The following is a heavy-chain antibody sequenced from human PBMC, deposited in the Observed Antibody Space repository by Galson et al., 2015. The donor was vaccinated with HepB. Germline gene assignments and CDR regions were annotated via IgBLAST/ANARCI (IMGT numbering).Heavy chain of an antibody. CDR2: IYYSGST. CDR1: GGSISSYY. Sequence: ETLSLTCTVSGGSISSYYWSWIRQPPGKGLEWIGYIYYSGSTYYNPSLKSRVTISVDTSKNQFSLKLSSVTAADTAVYYCARDKLELWFDPWGQGTLVTVSS. CDR3: ARDKLELWFDP. D-gene: IGHD1-7*01. J-gene: IGHJ5*02. V-gene: IGHV4-59*12.